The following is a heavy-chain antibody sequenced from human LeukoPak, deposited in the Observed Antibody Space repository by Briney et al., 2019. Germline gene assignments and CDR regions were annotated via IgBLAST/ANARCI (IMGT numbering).Heavy chain of an antibody. J-gene: IGHJ6*02. V-gene: IGHV1-8*01. Sequence: ASVKVSCKASGYTFTSYDINWVRQATGQGLEWMGWMNPNSGNTGYAQKFQGRVTMTRDTSISTAYMELSSLRSEDTAVYYCASSGIVVVPAAKNYYYGMDVWGQGTTVTVSS. CDR3: ASSGIVVVPAAKNYYYGMDV. D-gene: IGHD2-2*01. CDR2: MNPNSGNT. CDR1: GYTFTSYD.